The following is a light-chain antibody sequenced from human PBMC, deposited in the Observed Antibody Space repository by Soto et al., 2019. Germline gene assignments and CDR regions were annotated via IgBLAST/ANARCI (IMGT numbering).Light chain of an antibody. Sequence: QSVLTQPASVSGSPGQSITISCTGTSSDVGGYNYVSWYQQQSGKAPKLMIHEVSNRPSGVSNRFSGSKSGNTASLTISGLQAEDDADYYCSSYTSSSAYVLVIGSKVSVL. V-gene: IGLV2-14*01. CDR3: SSYTSSSAYV. J-gene: IGLJ1*01. CDR2: EVS. CDR1: SSDVGGYNY.